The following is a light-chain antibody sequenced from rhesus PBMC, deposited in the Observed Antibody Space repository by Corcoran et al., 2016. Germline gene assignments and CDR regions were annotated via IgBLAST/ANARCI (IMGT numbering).Light chain of an antibody. Sequence: DTQMTQSPSSLSASVGDTVPITCRASQDISTYLAWFQQKLGKAPMPLINFAAKVAVWVPSRFSGSGSGTEFTLTIRSLQPEDFATYYCQRYNSAPFTFGQGTKVEIK. V-gene: IGKV1-37*01. CDR2: FAA. J-gene: IGKJ2*01. CDR1: QDISTY. CDR3: QRYNSAPFT.